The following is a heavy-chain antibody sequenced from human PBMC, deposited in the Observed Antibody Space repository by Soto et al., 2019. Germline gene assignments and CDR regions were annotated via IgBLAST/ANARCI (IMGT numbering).Heavy chain of an antibody. CDR2: IYSGGST. D-gene: IGHD3-3*01. Sequence: HPGGSLRLSCAASGFTVSSNYMSWVRQAPGKGLEWVSVIYSGGSTYYADSVKGRFSISRDNSKNTLYLQMSSLRAEDTAVYYCASSAIFGVVKDDYWGQGTLVTVSS. CDR1: GFTVSSNY. J-gene: IGHJ4*02. V-gene: IGHV3-53*01. CDR3: ASSAIFGVVKDDY.